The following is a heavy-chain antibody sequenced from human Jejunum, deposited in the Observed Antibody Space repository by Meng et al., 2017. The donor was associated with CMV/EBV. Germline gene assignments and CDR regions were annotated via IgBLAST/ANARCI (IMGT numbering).Heavy chain of an antibody. CDR3: ATVRGSYPGDYYYGMDV. Sequence: TFTTYYIHWVRQAPGQGLEWLGTISSDGRYTTYAQRFEGRVIMTRDTSTSAVYMDLRSLRSEDTAIYYCATVRGSYPGDYYYGMDVWGQGTTVTVSS. J-gene: IGHJ6*02. V-gene: IGHV1-46*01. CDR2: ISSDGRYT. D-gene: IGHD1-26*01. CDR1: TFTTYY.